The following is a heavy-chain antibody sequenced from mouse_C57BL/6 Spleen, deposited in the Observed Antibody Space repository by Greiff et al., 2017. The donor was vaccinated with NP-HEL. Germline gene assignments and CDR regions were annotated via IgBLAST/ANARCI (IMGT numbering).Heavy chain of an antibody. Sequence: EVKLMESGGGLVQPGGSLSLSCAASGFTFTDYYMSWVRQPPGKALEWLGFIRNKANGYTTEYSASVKGRFTISRDNSQSILYLQMNALRAEDSATYYCARYIQYYGISSYWYFDVWGTGTTVTVSS. CDR2: IRNKANGYTT. D-gene: IGHD1-1*01. CDR1: GFTFTDYY. V-gene: IGHV7-3*01. J-gene: IGHJ1*03. CDR3: ARYIQYYGISSYWYFDV.